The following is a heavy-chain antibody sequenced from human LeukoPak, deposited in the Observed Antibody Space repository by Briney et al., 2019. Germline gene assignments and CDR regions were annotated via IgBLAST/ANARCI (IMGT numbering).Heavy chain of an antibody. CDR2: ISGSGGST. CDR1: GFTFSCYA. J-gene: IGHJ6*02. D-gene: IGHD5-12*01. CDR3: GKKQGVRIVATTLHYYYGMDV. V-gene: IGHV3-23*01. Sequence: PGGSLTRSAAASGFTFSCYAMSWLRQGQGLGLEWVSTISGSGGSTYYEDSVKGRITMSRDNSKNTLYLQMNSMKAEDTAEYYCGKKQGVRIVATTLHYYYGMDVGGQGTTVTVS.